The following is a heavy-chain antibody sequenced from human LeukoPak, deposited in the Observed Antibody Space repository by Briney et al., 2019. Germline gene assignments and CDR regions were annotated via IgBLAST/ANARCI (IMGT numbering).Heavy chain of an antibody. CDR1: GYTFTGYY. CDR3: ARFESIFGVVTLDY. Sequence: ASVKVSCKASGYTFTGYYMHWVRQAPGQGLEWMGWINPYSGGTNYAQKFQGRVTMTRDTSISTAYMELSRLRSDDTAVYYCARFESIFGVVTLDYWGQGTLVTVSS. J-gene: IGHJ4*02. D-gene: IGHD3-3*01. V-gene: IGHV1-2*02. CDR2: INPYSGGT.